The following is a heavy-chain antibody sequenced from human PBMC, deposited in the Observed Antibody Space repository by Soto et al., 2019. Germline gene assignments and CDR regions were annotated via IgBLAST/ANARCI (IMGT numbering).Heavy chain of an antibody. J-gene: IGHJ4*02. Sequence: GASVKVSCKASGYTFTSYGISWVRQAPGQGLEWMGWINAYNGNANYAQKLQGRVTMTTDTSTSTTYMELRSLRSDDTAVYYCARDWCSGGSCSGFDDYWGQGTLVTVSS. CDR3: ARDWCSGGSCSGFDDY. CDR1: GYTFTSYG. D-gene: IGHD2-15*01. CDR2: INAYNGNA. V-gene: IGHV1-18*01.